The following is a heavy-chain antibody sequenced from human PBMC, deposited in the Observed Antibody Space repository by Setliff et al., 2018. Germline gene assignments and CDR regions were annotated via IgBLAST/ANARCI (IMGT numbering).Heavy chain of an antibody. D-gene: IGHD1-1*01. V-gene: IGHV4-39*01. CDR3: ARTGTYRYFDY. J-gene: IGHJ4*02. CDR2: IYYRGDT. CDR1: GASLNSGTYY. Sequence: PSETLSLTCTVSGASLNSGTYYWGRIRQPPGKGLEWIGRIYYRGDTYYNASLKGRLTISVDVAQNQFSLRLTSVTAADTAVYYCARTGTYRYFDYWSQGALVTVSS.